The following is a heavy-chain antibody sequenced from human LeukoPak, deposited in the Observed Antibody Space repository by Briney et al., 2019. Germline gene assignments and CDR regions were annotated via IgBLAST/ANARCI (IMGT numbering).Heavy chain of an antibody. Sequence: GGSLRLSCAASGFTFSSYGMHWVRQAPGKGLEWVAFIRYDGGNKYYADSVKGRFTISRDNSKNTLYLQMNSLRAEDTAVYYCAKDGSSSGYPYWGQGTLVTVSS. V-gene: IGHV3-30*02. D-gene: IGHD3-22*01. CDR3: AKDGSSSGYPY. CDR1: GFTFSSYG. J-gene: IGHJ4*02. CDR2: IRYDGGNK.